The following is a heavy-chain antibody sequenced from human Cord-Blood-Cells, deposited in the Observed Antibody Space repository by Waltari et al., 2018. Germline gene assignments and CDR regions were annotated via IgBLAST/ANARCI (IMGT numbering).Heavy chain of an antibody. CDR1: GGSSSGYY. CDR2: INHSGST. D-gene: IGHD3-10*01. CDR3: ARGGDRVN. J-gene: IGHJ4*02. Sequence: QVQLQQWGAGLLKPSETLSLTCAVYGGSSSGYYWSWIRQPPGKGLEWIGEINHSGSTNYNPSLKSRVTISVDTSKNQFSLKLSSVTAADTAVYYCARGGDRVNWGQGTLVTVSS. V-gene: IGHV4-34*01.